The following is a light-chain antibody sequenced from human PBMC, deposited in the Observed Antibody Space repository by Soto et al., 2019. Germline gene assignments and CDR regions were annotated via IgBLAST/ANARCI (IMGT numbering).Light chain of an antibody. CDR1: SSSIGNNA. CDR2: SND. J-gene: IGLJ1*01. Sequence: SVLTQPPSASGTPGQRVTFSCSGSSSSIGNNAVSWYQQLPGAAPKLLIKSNDQRPSGVPDRFSGSKSGASASLAIRGLQSEDEADDYCAAWDDSLNGYVFGTGTKLTVL. CDR3: AAWDDSLNGYV. V-gene: IGLV1-44*01.